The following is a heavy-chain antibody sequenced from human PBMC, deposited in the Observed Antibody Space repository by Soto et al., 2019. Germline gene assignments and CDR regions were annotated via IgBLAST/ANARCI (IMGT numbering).Heavy chain of an antibody. V-gene: IGHV3-30*18. D-gene: IGHD6-13*01. CDR2: ISNDGKNT. CDR1: GFTFSNYG. CDR3: AKDRSRSWSLDY. J-gene: IGHJ4*02. Sequence: PGGSLRLSCAASGFTFSNYGMHWVRQAPGKGLEWLTVISNDGKNTYYADSVKGRFTISRDKSKNTVYLQMDSLRGEDTAVYYCAKDRSRSWSLDYWGQGTLVTVSS.